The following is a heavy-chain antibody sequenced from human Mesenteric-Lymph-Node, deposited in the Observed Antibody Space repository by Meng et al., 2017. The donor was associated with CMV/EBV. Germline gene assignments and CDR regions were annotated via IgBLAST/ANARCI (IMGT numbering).Heavy chain of an antibody. V-gene: IGHV1-69-2*01. Sequence: ASVKVSCKVSGYTFTDFYIHWVMQAPGKGLAWVGLVDPEDGRTSQSERFLGRIAITADTSTDTAYMEISGLISDDTAVYYCVTGGTDYWGQGTLVTVSS. CDR2: VDPEDGRT. CDR3: VTGGTDY. J-gene: IGHJ4*02. CDR1: GYTFTDFY. D-gene: IGHD3-16*01.